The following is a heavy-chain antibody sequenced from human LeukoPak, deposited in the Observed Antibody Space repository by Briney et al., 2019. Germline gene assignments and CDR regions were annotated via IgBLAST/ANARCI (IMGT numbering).Heavy chain of an antibody. CDR2: ISGSGGST. V-gene: IGHV3-23*01. Sequence: GGSLRLSCAASGFTFGSYAMSWVRQAPGKELEWVSAISGSGGSTYYADSVKGRFTISRDNSKNTLYLQMNSLRAEDTAVYYCANPRGSFDYWGQGTLVTVSS. D-gene: IGHD1-26*01. CDR3: ANPRGSFDY. CDR1: GFTFGSYA. J-gene: IGHJ4*02.